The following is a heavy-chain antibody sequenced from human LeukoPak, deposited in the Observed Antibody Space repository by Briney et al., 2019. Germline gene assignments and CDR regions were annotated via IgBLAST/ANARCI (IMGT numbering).Heavy chain of an antibody. Sequence: ASETLSLTCTVSGGSISSSSYYWGWIRQPPGKGLEWIGSIYYSGSTNYNPSLKSRVTISVDTSKNQFSLKLSSVTAADTAVYYCARYVLRYFDWLAATNWFDPWGQGTLVTVSS. J-gene: IGHJ5*02. CDR1: GGSISSSSYY. CDR2: IYYSGST. CDR3: ARYVLRYFDWLAATNWFDP. V-gene: IGHV4-39*07. D-gene: IGHD3-9*01.